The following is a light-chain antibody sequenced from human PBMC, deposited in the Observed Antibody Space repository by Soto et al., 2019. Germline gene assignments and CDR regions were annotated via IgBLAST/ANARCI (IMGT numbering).Light chain of an antibody. V-gene: IGKV3-20*01. CDR3: QQHSSSPPLWT. J-gene: IGKJ1*01. CDR2: GAS. Sequence: EIVLTQSPGTLSLSPGERATLFCRASKSVSSSYLSWDQQKPGQSPRLLIYGASSRFTGIPDRFSGSGSGTDFTLTISRLEPEDFAVYYCQQHSSSPPLWTFGQGTKVEIK. CDR1: KSVSSSY.